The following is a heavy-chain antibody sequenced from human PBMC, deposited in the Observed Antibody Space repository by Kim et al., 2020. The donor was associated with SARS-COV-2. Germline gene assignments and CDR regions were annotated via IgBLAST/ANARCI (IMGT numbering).Heavy chain of an antibody. Sequence: SETLSLTCAVYGGSFSGYYWSWIRQPPGKGLEWIGEINHSGSTNYNPSLKSRVTISVDTSKNQFSLTLSSVTAADTAVYYCARGTRQWLVRGPYYADMDGGGKGTTVTVS. CDR1: GGSFSGYY. V-gene: IGHV4-34*01. CDR3: ARGTRQWLVRGPYYADMDG. J-gene: IGHJ6*03. CDR2: INHSGST. D-gene: IGHD6-19*01.